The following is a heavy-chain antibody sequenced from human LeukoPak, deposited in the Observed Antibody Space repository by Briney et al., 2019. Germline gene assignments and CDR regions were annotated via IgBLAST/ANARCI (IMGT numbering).Heavy chain of an antibody. CDR2: IYHSGST. Sequence: SETLSLTCTVSGGSISSSNWWSWVRQPPGKGLEWIGEIYHSGSTNYNPSLKSRVTISVDKSKNQFSLKLSSVTAADTAVYYCTNTPIGVAGTHFQHWGQGTLVTVSS. CDR3: TNTPIGVAGTHFQH. CDR1: GGSISSSNW. V-gene: IGHV4-4*02. J-gene: IGHJ1*01. D-gene: IGHD6-19*01.